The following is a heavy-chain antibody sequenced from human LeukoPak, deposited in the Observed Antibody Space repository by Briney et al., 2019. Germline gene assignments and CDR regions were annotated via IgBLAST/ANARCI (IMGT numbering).Heavy chain of an antibody. D-gene: IGHD3-22*01. Sequence: PGGSLRRSSAASGFTCDDYAMHWVRQGPGKGLEWVSGISWNSGGIGYADSVRGRVTSSRDNAKNSLYLQINSLRAEDTALYYCAKHSDYYDSSGITFDYWGQGTLVTVSS. J-gene: IGHJ4*02. CDR3: AKHSDYYDSSGITFDY. CDR1: GFTCDDYA. V-gene: IGHV3-9*01. CDR2: ISWNSGGI.